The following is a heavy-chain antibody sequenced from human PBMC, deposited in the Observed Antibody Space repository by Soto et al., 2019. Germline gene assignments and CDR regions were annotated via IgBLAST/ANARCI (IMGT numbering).Heavy chain of an antibody. V-gene: IGHV3-15*01. D-gene: IGHD4-17*01. Sequence: EVELVESGGVLVKPGGSLRLSCAASGFAFTNAWMTWVRQAPGKALEWVGRIRSQIDGGTTDYAAPVKGRFTISRDDSKNTLYLQMNSLRTEDTAVYYCTTVAYGEYVSDYWGQGTLVTVSS. J-gene: IGHJ4*02. CDR1: GFAFTNAW. CDR2: IRSQIDGGTT. CDR3: TTVAYGEYVSDY.